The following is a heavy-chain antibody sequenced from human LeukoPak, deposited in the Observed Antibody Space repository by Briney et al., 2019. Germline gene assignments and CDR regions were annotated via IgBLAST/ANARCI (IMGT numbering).Heavy chain of an antibody. V-gene: IGHV3-48*03. CDR3: ARALGYSDY. D-gene: IGHD5-18*01. CDR2: ISSSGSTI. CDR1: GFTFSSYE. J-gene: IGHJ4*02. Sequence: GGSLRLSCAASGFTFSSYEMNWVRQAPGKGLEWVSYISSSGSTIYDADSVKGRFTISIDNAKNSLYLQMNILRAEDTAVYYCARALGYSDYWGQGTLVTVSS.